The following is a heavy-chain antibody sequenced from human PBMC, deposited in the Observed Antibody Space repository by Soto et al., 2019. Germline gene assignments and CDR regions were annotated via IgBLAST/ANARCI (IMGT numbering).Heavy chain of an antibody. D-gene: IGHD3-3*01. Sequence: QLHLVQSGAVVKKPGASVTVSCSASGYPVTAYYMHWVRQAPGRGLEWMGGINPATGAAKYTQTFQGGVTMTRDTSAGTVFMELSGLTSEDAAVFYWARGGGVGVAGSAAFDMWGQGTLVTVSS. V-gene: IGHV1-2*02. J-gene: IGHJ3*02. CDR1: GYPVTAYY. CDR2: INPATGAA. CDR3: ARGGGVGVAGSAAFDM.